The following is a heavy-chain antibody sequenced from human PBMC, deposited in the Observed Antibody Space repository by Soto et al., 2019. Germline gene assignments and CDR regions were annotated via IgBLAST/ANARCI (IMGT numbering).Heavy chain of an antibody. D-gene: IGHD2-15*01. V-gene: IGHV3-30*18. Sequence: QVQLVESGGGVVQPGRSLRVSCAASGFSFSSSGMHWVRQAPGKGLEWVAVISYDGVNKYYGDSVKGRFTISRDNSKNTLYLQMNSLRPDDTAIYYCAKDSDSGGFDSWGQGTLRTVSS. J-gene: IGHJ4*02. CDR3: AKDSDSGGFDS. CDR1: GFSFSSSG. CDR2: ISYDGVNK.